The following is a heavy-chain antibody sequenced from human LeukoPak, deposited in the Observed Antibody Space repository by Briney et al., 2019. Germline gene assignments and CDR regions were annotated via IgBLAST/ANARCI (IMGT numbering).Heavy chain of an antibody. Sequence: GGSLRLSCAASGFTFSCYAMMWLRPAPGKGRESCSHISGSGGSTYDADSVKGRFTISRDNSKNTLYLQMNSLRAEDTAVYYCAKIYYGSGSYFDYWGQGTLVTVSS. D-gene: IGHD3-10*01. CDR2: ISGSGGST. CDR3: AKIYYGSGSYFDY. V-gene: IGHV3-23*01. CDR1: GFTFSCYA. J-gene: IGHJ4*02.